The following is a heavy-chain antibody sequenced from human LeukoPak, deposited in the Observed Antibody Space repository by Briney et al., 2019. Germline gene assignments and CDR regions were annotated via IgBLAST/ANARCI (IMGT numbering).Heavy chain of an antibody. D-gene: IGHD5-24*01. V-gene: IGHV4-39*01. CDR2: IFYTGTT. CDR1: GGSISRSNYY. Sequence: PSETLSLTCTVSGGSISRSNYYWGWIRQPPGKGLEWIGSIFYTGTTYYNPSLKSRVTISVDTSKNQLSLKVTSVTAADTAVYYCARHPRDGATTYFDYWGQGTLVTVSS. J-gene: IGHJ4*02. CDR3: ARHPRDGATTYFDY.